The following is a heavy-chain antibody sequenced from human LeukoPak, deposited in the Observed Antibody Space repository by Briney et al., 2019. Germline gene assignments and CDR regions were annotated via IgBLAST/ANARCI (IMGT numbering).Heavy chain of an antibody. CDR1: GFTVSSNY. D-gene: IGHD3-10*01. J-gene: IGHJ6*02. Sequence: GGSLRLSCAASGFTVSSNYMSWVLQAPGKGLEWVSVIYSGGSTYYADSVKGRFTISRDNSKNTLYLQMNSLRAEDTAVYYCATTSSIWFGELSSQYYYGMDVWGQGTTVTVSS. V-gene: IGHV3-66*01. CDR2: IYSGGST. CDR3: ATTSSIWFGELSSQYYYGMDV.